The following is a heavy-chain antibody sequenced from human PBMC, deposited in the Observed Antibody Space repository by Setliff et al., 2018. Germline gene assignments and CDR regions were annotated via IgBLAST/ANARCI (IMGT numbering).Heavy chain of an antibody. CDR1: GGSFSGYY. Sequence: ASETLSLTCAVYGGSFSGYYWSWIRQPPGKGLEWIGEINHSGSTNYNPSLKSRVTISVDTSKNQFSLKLSSVTAADTAVYYCARVAHTGGNYWGQGTLVTVSS. V-gene: IGHV4-34*01. D-gene: IGHD3-16*01. CDR2: INHSGST. CDR3: ARVAHTGGNY. J-gene: IGHJ4*02.